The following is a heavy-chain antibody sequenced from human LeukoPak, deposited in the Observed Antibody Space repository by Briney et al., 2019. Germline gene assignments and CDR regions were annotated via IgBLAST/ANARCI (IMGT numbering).Heavy chain of an antibody. J-gene: IGHJ5*02. CDR3: AKIPYSSGSVQNWFDP. CDR1: GFTFGTYA. V-gene: IGHV3-23*01. Sequence: GGSLRLSCAASGFTFGTYAMSWVRQAPGKGLEWISAISGSGGSTYYADSVKGRFTISRDNSKNTLYLQMNSLRAEDTAVYYCAKIPYSSGSVQNWFDPWGQGTLVTVSS. CDR2: ISGSGGST. D-gene: IGHD6-19*01.